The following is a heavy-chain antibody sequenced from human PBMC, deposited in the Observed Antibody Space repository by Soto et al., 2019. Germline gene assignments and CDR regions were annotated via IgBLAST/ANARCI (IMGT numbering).Heavy chain of an antibody. Sequence: QVQLVESGGGVVQPGSSLTLSCAASGFTFSSYVIHWVRQTPDKGLEWVAFISRDGSKAYYADSVKGRFTISRDNSKNTLYLEMNSLRAEDSAVYYCARDDEGGSDCDLGYWGQGTLVTVSS. J-gene: IGHJ4*02. D-gene: IGHD1-26*01. CDR2: ISRDGSKA. CDR3: ARDDEGGSDCDLGY. CDR1: GFTFSSYV. V-gene: IGHV3-30-3*01.